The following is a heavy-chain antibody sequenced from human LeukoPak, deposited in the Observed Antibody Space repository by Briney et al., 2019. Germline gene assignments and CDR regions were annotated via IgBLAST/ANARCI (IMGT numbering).Heavy chain of an antibody. CDR1: GFTFSSYE. Sequence: GGSLRLSCAASGFTFSSYEMNWVRQAPGKGLEWVSYISSSGSTIYYADSVKGRFTISRDNAKNSLYLQMNSLRAEDTAVYYCAKDRRGIAAAGTMDYWGQGTLVTVSS. CDR2: ISSSGSTI. J-gene: IGHJ4*02. D-gene: IGHD6-13*01. V-gene: IGHV3-48*03. CDR3: AKDRRGIAAAGTMDY.